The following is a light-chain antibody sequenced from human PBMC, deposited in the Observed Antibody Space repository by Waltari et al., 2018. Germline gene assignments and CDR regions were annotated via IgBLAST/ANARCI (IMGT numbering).Light chain of an antibody. CDR3: CSYAGSTTWV. Sequence: QSALTQPASVSGSPGQSITISCTGASSDVGSYNLVSWYQQHPGKAPERMIYEDSKRPAGVSNRFSGSKSGHTASLTISGLQAEDEADYYCCSYAGSTTWVFGGGTKLTVL. V-gene: IGLV2-23*01. CDR2: EDS. CDR1: SSDVGSYNL. J-gene: IGLJ3*02.